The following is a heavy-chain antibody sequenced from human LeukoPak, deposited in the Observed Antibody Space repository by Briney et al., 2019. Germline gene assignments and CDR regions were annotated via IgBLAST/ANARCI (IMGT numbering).Heavy chain of an antibody. V-gene: IGHV3-23*01. CDR2: ISGSGGST. CDR3: ARRIRGNWNDFYWFDP. D-gene: IGHD1-1*01. Sequence: PGGSLRLSCAASGFTFSSYAMSWVRQAPGKGLEWVSAISGSGGSTYYADSVKGRFTISRDNSKNTLYLQMNSLRAEDTAVYYCARRIRGNWNDFYWFDPWGQGTLVTVSS. CDR1: GFTFSSYA. J-gene: IGHJ5*02.